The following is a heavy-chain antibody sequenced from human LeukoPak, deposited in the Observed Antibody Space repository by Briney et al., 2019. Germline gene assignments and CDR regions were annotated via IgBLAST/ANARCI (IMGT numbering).Heavy chain of an antibody. CDR1: GGSVRSGSYY. V-gene: IGHV4-61*01. CDR3: ASEGYSSSWTHTFDY. Sequence: SETLSLTCTVSGGSVRSGSYYWSWIRQPPGKGLEWLGYIYYSGSTNYNPSLKSRVTISVDTSKNQFSLKLSSVTAADTAVYYSASEGYSSSWTHTFDYWGQGTLVTVSS. D-gene: IGHD6-13*01. CDR2: IYYSGST. J-gene: IGHJ4*02.